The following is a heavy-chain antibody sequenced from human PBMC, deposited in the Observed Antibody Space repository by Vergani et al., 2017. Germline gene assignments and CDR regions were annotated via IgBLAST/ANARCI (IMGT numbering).Heavy chain of an antibody. D-gene: IGHD3-22*01. CDR2: IHPADSDT. V-gene: IGHV5-51*01. CDR1: GYSFTNYW. Sequence: EVQLVQSGAEVKKPGESLKISCQISGYSFTNYWIGWVRQMPGKGLEWMGIIHPADSDTKYSPSFQGQVTISVDKSISTAYLQRSSLRASDSAMYYCARLYGRDSSGSKYFDYWVQGALVTDSS. J-gene: IGHJ4*02. CDR3: ARLYGRDSSGSKYFDY.